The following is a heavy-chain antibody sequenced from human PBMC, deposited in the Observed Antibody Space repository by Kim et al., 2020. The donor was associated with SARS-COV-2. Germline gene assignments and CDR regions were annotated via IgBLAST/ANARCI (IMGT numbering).Heavy chain of an antibody. V-gene: IGHV4-39*01. CDR3: ARGSGLRYFDWLLSGIDY. J-gene: IGHJ4*02. CDR2: IYYSGST. Sequence: SETLSLTCTVSGGSISSSSYYWGWIRQPPGKGLEWIGSIYYSGSTYYTPSLKSRVTISVNTSKNQFSLKLSSVTAADTAVYYCARGSGLRYFDWLLSGIDYWGQGTLVTVSS. D-gene: IGHD3-9*01. CDR1: GGSISSSSYY.